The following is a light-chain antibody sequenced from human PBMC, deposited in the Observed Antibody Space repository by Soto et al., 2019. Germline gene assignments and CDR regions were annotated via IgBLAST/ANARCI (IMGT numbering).Light chain of an antibody. J-gene: IGLJ2*01. CDR3: AAWDDILNGVV. CDR2: SNN. V-gene: IGLV1-44*01. CDR1: SSNIGSHT. Sequence: QSVLTQPPSASGTPGQRVTISCSGSSSNIGSHTVNWYQHLPGTAPNLLIYSNNQRPSGVPDRFSGSKSGTSASLAISGLQSEDEADYYCAAWDDILNGVVFGGGTKVTVL.